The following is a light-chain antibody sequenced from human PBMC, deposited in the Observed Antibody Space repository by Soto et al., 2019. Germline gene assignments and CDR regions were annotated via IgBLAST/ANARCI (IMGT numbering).Light chain of an antibody. V-gene: IGKV2-24*01. CDR2: EIS. CDR1: QSLVHTNGKTY. Sequence: DIVMTQTPLSLHVTLGQPASISCRSSQSLVHTNGKTYLSWLHQRPGQPPRLLIYEISNRFFGVPDRFSGSGAGTEFTLKIRRVEAEDVGVYYCMQARQSPTFGPGTKVDIE. CDR3: MQARQSPT. J-gene: IGKJ3*01.